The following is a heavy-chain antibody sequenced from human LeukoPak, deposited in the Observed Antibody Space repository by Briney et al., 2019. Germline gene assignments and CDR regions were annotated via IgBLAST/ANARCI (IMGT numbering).Heavy chain of an antibody. CDR2: IYYSGST. D-gene: IGHD2-2*01. CDR3: ARALTVCSSTSCSTSYYYYYYMDV. J-gene: IGHJ6*03. CDR1: GGSISSSSYY. Sequence: SETLSLTCTVSGGSISSSSYYWGWIRQPPGKGLEWIGSIYYSGSTYYNPSLKSRVTISVDTSKNQFSLKLSSVTAADTAVYYCARALTVCSSTSCSTSYYYYYYMDVWGKGTTVTISS. V-gene: IGHV4-39*07.